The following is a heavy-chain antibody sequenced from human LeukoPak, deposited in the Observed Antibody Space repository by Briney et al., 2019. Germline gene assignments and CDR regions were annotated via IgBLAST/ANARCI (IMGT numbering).Heavy chain of an antibody. J-gene: IGHJ6*02. CDR1: GGSISSYY. V-gene: IGHV4-59*12. CDR3: ARDGSIAVADGMDV. D-gene: IGHD6-19*01. CDR2: IYFSGST. Sequence: SETLSLTCTVSGGSISSYYWSWIRQPPGKGLEWIGYIYFSGSTNYNPSLKSRVAISVDTSKNQFSLKLSSVTAADTAVYYCARDGSIAVADGMDVWGQGTTVTVSS.